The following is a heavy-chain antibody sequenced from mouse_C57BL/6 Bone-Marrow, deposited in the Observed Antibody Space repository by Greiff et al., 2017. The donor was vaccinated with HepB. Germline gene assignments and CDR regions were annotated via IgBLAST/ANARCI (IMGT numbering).Heavy chain of an antibody. V-gene: IGHV1-81*01. CDR3: AREWGDGPFAF. D-gene: IGHD2-3*01. Sequence: VKLVESGAELARPGASVKLSCKASGYTFTSYGISWVKQRTGQGLEWIGEIYPRSGNTYYNEKFKGKATLTADKSSSTAYMQLRSLTSEDSAVSFCAREWGDGPFAFCGQGKLVSVSA. J-gene: IGHJ3*01. CDR2: IYPRSGNT. CDR1: GYTFTSYG.